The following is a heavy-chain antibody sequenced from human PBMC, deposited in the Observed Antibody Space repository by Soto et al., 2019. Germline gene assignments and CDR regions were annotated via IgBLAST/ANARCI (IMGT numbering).Heavy chain of an antibody. CDR1: GGSISSSSYY. J-gene: IGHJ4*02. V-gene: IGHV4-39*07. CDR3: ARGEYYDSSGYYIFDY. CDR2: IYYSGST. Sequence: PSETLSLTCTVSGGSISSSSYYWGWIRQPPGKGLEWIGSIYYSGSTYYNPSLKSRVTISVDTSKNQFSLKLSSVTAADTAVYYCARGEYYDSSGYYIFDYWGQGTLVTVSS. D-gene: IGHD3-22*01.